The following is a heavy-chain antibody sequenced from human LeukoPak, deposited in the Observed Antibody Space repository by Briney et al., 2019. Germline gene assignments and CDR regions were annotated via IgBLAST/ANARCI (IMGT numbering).Heavy chain of an antibody. CDR1: GYTFTGYY. V-gene: IGHV1-2*02. CDR2: INPNSGGT. J-gene: IGHJ4*02. D-gene: IGHD3-22*01. CDR3: ARLASNYYDSSGALDY. Sequence: ASVKVSCKASGYTFTGYYMHWVRQAPGQGLEWMGWINPNSGGTNYAQKFQGRVTMTRDKSISTAYLQWSSLKASDTGMYYCARLASNYYDSSGALDYWGQGTLVTVSS.